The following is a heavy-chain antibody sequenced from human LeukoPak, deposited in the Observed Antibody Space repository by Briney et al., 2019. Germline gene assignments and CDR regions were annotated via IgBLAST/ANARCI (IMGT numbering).Heavy chain of an antibody. D-gene: IGHD3-10*01. J-gene: IGHJ4*02. CDR1: GFTFSSYA. V-gene: IGHV3-23*01. CDR3: ARAHQLVLLWFGEY. CDR2: ISGSGGST. Sequence: PGGSLRLSCAASGFTFSSYAMSWVRQAPGKGLEWVSAISGSGGSTYYADSVKGRFTISRDNSKNTLYLQMSSLRAEDTAVYYCARAHQLVLLWFGEYWGQGTLVTVSS.